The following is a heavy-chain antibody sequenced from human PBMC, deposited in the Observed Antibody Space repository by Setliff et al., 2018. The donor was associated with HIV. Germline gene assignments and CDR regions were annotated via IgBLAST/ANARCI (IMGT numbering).Heavy chain of an antibody. Sequence: QTGGSLRLSCAASGFTFSSYGMHWVRQAPGKGLEWVAFIRYDGSNKYYADSVKGRFTISRDNSKNTLYLQMNSLRAEDTAVYYCANGMVRGVTPGFDYWGQGTLVTVSS. CDR1: GFTFSSYG. CDR2: IRYDGSNK. J-gene: IGHJ4*02. D-gene: IGHD3-10*01. CDR3: ANGMVRGVTPGFDY. V-gene: IGHV3-30*02.